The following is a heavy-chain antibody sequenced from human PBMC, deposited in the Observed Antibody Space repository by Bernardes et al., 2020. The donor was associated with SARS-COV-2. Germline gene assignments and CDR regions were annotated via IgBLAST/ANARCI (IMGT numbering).Heavy chain of an antibody. Sequence: GGSLRLSCSASGFTFSSYTMHWVRQAPGKGLEYVSAISSNGVITYYADSVKGRFTISRDNSKNTLSLEMSSLRAEDTAVYFCVKDNRFGEIGYFYYGMDVWGQGTTVTVS. D-gene: IGHD3-10*01. CDR3: VKDNRFGEIGYFYYGMDV. V-gene: IGHV3-64D*06. CDR2: ISSNGVIT. J-gene: IGHJ6*02. CDR1: GFTFSSYT.